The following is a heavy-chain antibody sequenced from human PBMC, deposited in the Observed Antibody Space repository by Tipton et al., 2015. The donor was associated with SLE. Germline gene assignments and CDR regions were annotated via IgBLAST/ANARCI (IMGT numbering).Heavy chain of an antibody. CDR3: ARDRGGFDP. Sequence: SLRLSCAASGFTFSSYAMSWVRQAPGKGLEWASSVSGSNINTDYADSVEGRFTISRDNAKNSVYLQMNSLRDEDTAVYYCARDRGGFDPWGQGTLVTVAS. J-gene: IGHJ5*02. CDR1: GFTFSSYA. V-gene: IGHV3-21*04. CDR2: VSGSNINT. D-gene: IGHD6-25*01.